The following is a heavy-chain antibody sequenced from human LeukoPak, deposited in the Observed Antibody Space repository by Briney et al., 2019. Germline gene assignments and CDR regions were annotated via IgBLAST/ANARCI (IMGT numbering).Heavy chain of an antibody. D-gene: IGHD3-22*01. Sequence: PGGSLRLSCAASGFTFSSYWMSWVRQAPGKGLEWVSGISWNSGSIGYADSVKGRFTISRDNAKNSLYLQMNSLRAEDTALYYCAKSLRGRYYDSSGIARDAFDIWGQGTMVTVSS. CDR3: AKSLRGRYYDSSGIARDAFDI. CDR1: GFTFSSYW. J-gene: IGHJ3*02. V-gene: IGHV3-9*01. CDR2: ISWNSGSI.